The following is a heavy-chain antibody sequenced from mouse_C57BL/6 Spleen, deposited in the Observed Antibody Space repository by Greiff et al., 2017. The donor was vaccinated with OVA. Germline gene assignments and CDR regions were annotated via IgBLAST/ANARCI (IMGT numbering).Heavy chain of an antibody. CDR1: GYTFTSYG. CDR3: ASYDYDDYFDY. D-gene: IGHD2-4*01. CDR2: IYPRSGNT. V-gene: IGHV1-81*01. J-gene: IGHJ2*01. Sequence: VQLQQSGAELARPGASVTLSCKASGYTFTSYGISWVKQRPGQGLEWIGEIYPRSGNTYYNEKFKGKATLTADKSSSTAYMELRSLTSEDSAVYFCASYDYDDYFDYWGQGTTLTVSS.